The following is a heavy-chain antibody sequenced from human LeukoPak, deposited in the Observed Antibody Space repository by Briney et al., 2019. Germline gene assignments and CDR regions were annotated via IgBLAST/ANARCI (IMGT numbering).Heavy chain of an antibody. V-gene: IGHV4-59*01. J-gene: IGHJ6*03. D-gene: IGHD5-18*01. CDR2: IYYSGST. Sequence: SETLSLTCTVSGGSISSYYWSWIRQPPGKGLEWIGDIYYSGSTNYNPSLKSRVTISVDTSKNQFSLKLSSVTAADTAVYYCARRGYSYGPGYYYYYMDVWGKGTTVTVSS. CDR1: GGSISSYY. CDR3: ARRGYSYGPGYYYYYMDV.